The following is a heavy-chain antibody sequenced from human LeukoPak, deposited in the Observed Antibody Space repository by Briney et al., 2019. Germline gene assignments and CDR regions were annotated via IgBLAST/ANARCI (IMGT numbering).Heavy chain of an antibody. CDR1: GYTFTGYY. Sequence: ASVKVSCKASGYTFTGYYMHWVRQAPGQGLEWMGWINPNSGGTNYAQKFQGWVTMTRDTSISTAYMELSRLRSDDTAVYYCAREEAVRGVAPEYYFDYWGQGTLVTVSS. CDR2: INPNSGGT. J-gene: IGHJ4*02. CDR3: AREEAVRGVAPEYYFDY. V-gene: IGHV1-2*04. D-gene: IGHD3-10*01.